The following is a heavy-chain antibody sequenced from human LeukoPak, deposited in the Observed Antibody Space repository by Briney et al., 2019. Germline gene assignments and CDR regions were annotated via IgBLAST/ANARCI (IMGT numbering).Heavy chain of an antibody. J-gene: IGHJ4*02. D-gene: IGHD6-13*01. CDR1: GYTFTGYY. Sequence: GASVKVSCKASGYTFTGYYMHWVRQAPGQGLEWMGWINPNSGGTNYAQKFQGRVTMTRDTSISTAYMELSRLRSDDTAVYYCASFPITPPGIAAAGSDGAAYYFDYWGQGTLVTVSS. V-gene: IGHV1-2*02. CDR3: ASFPITPPGIAAAGSDGAAYYFDY. CDR2: INPNSGGT.